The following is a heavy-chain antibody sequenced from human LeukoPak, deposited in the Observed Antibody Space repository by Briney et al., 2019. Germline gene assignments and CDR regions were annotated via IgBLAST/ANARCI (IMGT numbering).Heavy chain of an antibody. CDR1: GFTFSSYA. D-gene: IGHD5-18*01. Sequence: GGSLRPSCVFSGFTFSSYAMSWVRQAPGKGLEWVSSLSGSGGSTYYADSVKGRFTISRDNSKNTLYLQMNSLRVEDTAVYYCAKDPHTGYSFAYWGQGTLVTVSS. CDR2: LSGSGGST. CDR3: AKDPHTGYSFAY. J-gene: IGHJ4*02. V-gene: IGHV3-23*01.